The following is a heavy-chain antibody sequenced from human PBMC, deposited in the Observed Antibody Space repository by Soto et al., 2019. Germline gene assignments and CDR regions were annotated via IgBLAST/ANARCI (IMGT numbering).Heavy chain of an antibody. Sequence: PGGSLRLSCAASGFTFTSYAMTWVRQAPGKGLEWVSGIRESGIIIFYADSVKGRFTISRDNSKHTMYLQMSSLRADDTAIYYCAKDRYSGSYATTFDSWGQGTLVTVSS. V-gene: IGHV3-23*01. CDR1: GFTFTSYA. CDR3: AKDRYSGSYATTFDS. CDR2: IRESGIII. D-gene: IGHD1-26*01. J-gene: IGHJ4*02.